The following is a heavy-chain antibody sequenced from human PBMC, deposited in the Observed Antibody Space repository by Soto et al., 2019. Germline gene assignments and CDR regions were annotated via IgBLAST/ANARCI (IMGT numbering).Heavy chain of an antibody. V-gene: IGHV3-30*18. Sequence: QVQLVESGGGVVQPGRSLRLSCAASGFTFSSYGMHWVRQAPGKGLEWVAVISYDGSNKYYADSVKGRFTISRDNSKNTLYLQMNSLRAEDKAVYYCGKTGSSWYTGAYFDYWGPGTLVTVSS. J-gene: IGHJ4*02. D-gene: IGHD6-13*01. CDR1: GFTFSSYG. CDR2: ISYDGSNK. CDR3: GKTGSSWYTGAYFDY.